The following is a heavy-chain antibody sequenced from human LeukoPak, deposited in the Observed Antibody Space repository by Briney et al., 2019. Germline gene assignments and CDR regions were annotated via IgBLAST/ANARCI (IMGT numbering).Heavy chain of an antibody. CDR2: IYYSGST. CDR3: ARGPPLTTRNLNWYFDL. Sequence: SQTLSLTCTVSGGSISSGGYYWSWIRQHPGKGLEWIGYIYYSGSTYYNPSLKSRVTISVDTSKNQFSLKLSSVTAADTAVYYCARGPPLTTRNLNWYFDLWGRGTLVTVSS. J-gene: IGHJ2*01. D-gene: IGHD3-3*01. V-gene: IGHV4-31*03. CDR1: GGSISSGGYY.